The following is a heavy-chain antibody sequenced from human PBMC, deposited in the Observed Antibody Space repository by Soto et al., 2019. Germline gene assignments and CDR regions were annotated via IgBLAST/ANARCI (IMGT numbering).Heavy chain of an antibody. CDR1: GFTFSSYA. CDR3: AKSFGDFWSGYSPYYFDY. J-gene: IGHJ4*02. D-gene: IGHD3-3*01. CDR2: ISGSGGST. Sequence: GGSLRLSCAASGFTFSSYAMSWVRQAPGKGLEWVSAISGSGGSTYYADSVKGRFTISRDNSKNTLYLQMNSLRAEDTAVYYCAKSFGDFWSGYSPYYFDYWGQGTLVTVSS. V-gene: IGHV3-23*01.